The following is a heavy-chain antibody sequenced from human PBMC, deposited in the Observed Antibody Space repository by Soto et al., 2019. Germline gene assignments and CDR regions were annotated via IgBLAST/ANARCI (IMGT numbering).Heavy chain of an antibody. J-gene: IGHJ6*02. D-gene: IGHD3-22*01. CDR3: AATMADDSSDYADFRYGMDV. CDR1: GFTFDDYA. Sequence: EVQLVESGGDLVQPGRSLRLSCAASGFTFDDYAMHWVRQVPGKGLQWVSGLSWNGVTIGYAASVKGRFTISRDNPXEPLYLQMNGLRPYDTALYYCAATMADDSSDYADFRYGMDVWGLGTTVAVSS. CDR2: LSWNGVTI. V-gene: IGHV3-9*01.